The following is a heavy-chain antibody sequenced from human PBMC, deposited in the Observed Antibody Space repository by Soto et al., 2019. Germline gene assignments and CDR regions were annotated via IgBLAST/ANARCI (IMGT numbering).Heavy chain of an antibody. J-gene: IGHJ5*02. CDR2: IFYLGSS. Sequence: ETLSLIFTVSGGSVSSRDYYWGWIRQPPGKGLEWIGSIFYLGSSYYNPSLKSRVTMSVDTSKNQFSLRLRSVTAADTALYFCARHSLALRKNNWFDPWGQGIMVTVSS. CDR1: GGSVSSRDYY. CDR3: ARHSLALRKNNWFDP. V-gene: IGHV4-39*01. D-gene: IGHD3-3*02.